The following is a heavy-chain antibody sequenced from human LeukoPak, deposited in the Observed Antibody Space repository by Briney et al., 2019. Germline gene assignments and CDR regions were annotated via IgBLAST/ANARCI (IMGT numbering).Heavy chain of an antibody. J-gene: IGHJ4*02. Sequence: GGSLRLSCAASGFTFSSSAMSWVRQVPGKGLEWVSGISASGGSTYYADSVKGRFTISRDNSKNTLYLQMNRLRAEDTAVYYCAKYQYDSSGYYPLFDYWGQGTLVTVSS. D-gene: IGHD3-22*01. CDR2: ISASGGST. V-gene: IGHV3-23*01. CDR3: AKYQYDSSGYYPLFDY. CDR1: GFTFSSSA.